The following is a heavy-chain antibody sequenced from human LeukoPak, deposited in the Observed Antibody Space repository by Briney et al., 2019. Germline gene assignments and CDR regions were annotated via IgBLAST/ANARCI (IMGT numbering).Heavy chain of an antibody. J-gene: IGHJ4*02. D-gene: IGHD6-19*01. Sequence: SETLSLTCTVSGGSISSYYWSWIRQPPGKGLEWIGYIYYSGRTNYNPSLKSRVTISVDTSKNQFSLKLTSVTAADTAVHYCARHVEQWLTPFDYWGQGTLVTVSS. CDR1: GGSISSYY. CDR2: IYYSGRT. CDR3: ARHVEQWLTPFDY. V-gene: IGHV4-59*08.